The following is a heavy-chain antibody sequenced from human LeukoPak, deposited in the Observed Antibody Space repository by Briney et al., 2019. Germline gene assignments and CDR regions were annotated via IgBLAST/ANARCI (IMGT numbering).Heavy chain of an antibody. CDR2: IKEDGSER. CDR3: ARKGDHYDRSGYFHYFDY. Sequence: GGSLRLSCAASGFAFSNYLMSWVRQAPGKGLEWVASIKEDGSERYYVDSMRGRFTISRDNAKNSLLLQMNSLRVEDTAVYYCARKGDHYDRSGYFHYFDYWGQGTLLTVSS. V-gene: IGHV3-7*01. J-gene: IGHJ4*02. D-gene: IGHD3-22*01. CDR1: GFAFSNYL.